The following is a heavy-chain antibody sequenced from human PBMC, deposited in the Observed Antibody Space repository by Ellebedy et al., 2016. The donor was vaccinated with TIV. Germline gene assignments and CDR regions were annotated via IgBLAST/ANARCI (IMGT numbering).Heavy chain of an antibody. D-gene: IGHD6-6*01. CDR2: IYYSGST. V-gene: IGHV4-39*02. Sequence: SETLSLXXTVSGGSISSSSYYWGWIRQPPGKGLEWIGSIYYSGSTYYNPSLKSRVTISVDTSKNQFSLKLSSVTAADTAVYYCARDPQYSSSLANWFNPWGQGTLVTVSS. CDR1: GGSISSSSYY. CDR3: ARDPQYSSSLANWFNP. J-gene: IGHJ5*02.